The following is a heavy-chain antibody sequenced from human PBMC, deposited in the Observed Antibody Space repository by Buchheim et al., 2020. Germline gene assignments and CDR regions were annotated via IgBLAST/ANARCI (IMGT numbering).Heavy chain of an antibody. CDR2: IWYDESNK. CDR1: GFTFSSYG. Sequence: QVQLVESGGGVVQPGRSLRLSCAASGFTFSSYGMHWVRQAPGKGLEWVAVIWYDESNKYYADSVKGRFTISRDNSKNTLYLQMNSLRAEDTAVYYCARGRPPAGYYYYMDVWGKGTT. CDR3: ARGRPPAGYYYYMDV. J-gene: IGHJ6*03. V-gene: IGHV3-33*01.